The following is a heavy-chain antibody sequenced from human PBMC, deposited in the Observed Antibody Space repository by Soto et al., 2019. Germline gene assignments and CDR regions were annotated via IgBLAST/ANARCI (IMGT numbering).Heavy chain of an antibody. J-gene: IGHJ4*02. V-gene: IGHV4-61*01. D-gene: IGHD3-22*01. CDR3: ARYDSQVNWYFDY. CDR2: IYYSGST. CDR1: GGSVSSGSYY. Sequence: NPSETLSLTCTVSGGSVSSGSYYWSWIRQPPGKGLEWIACIYYSGSTNYNPSLKSRVTISVDTSKNQFSLKLSSVTAADTAVYYCARYDSQVNWYFDYWGQGTLVTVSS.